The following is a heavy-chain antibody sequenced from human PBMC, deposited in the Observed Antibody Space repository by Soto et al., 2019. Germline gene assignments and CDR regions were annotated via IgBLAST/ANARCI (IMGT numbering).Heavy chain of an antibody. CDR2: IGGSGVIT. CDR1: GFSFSSFA. J-gene: IGHJ4*02. CDR3: AKDPNGDYVGAFDS. V-gene: IGHV3-23*01. Sequence: HGGSLRLSCRASGFSFSSFAMTWVRQAPGKGLEWVSSIGGSGVITYYADSVKGRFTISRDNSRNTLFLHMNSLRADDTAVYHCAKDPNGDYVGAFDSWGQGTLVTVSS. D-gene: IGHD4-17*01.